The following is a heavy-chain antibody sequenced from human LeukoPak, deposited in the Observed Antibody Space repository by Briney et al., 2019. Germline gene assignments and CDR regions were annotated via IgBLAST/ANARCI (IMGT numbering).Heavy chain of an antibody. Sequence: GSLRLSCAASGFTFSSYAMSWVRQAPGKGLEWVSAISGSGGSTYYADSVKGRFTISRDNSKNTLYLQMNSLRAEDTAVYYCAKVLWFGESTYYYYGMDVWGQGTTVTVSS. D-gene: IGHD3-10*01. CDR3: AKVLWFGESTYYYYGMDV. J-gene: IGHJ6*02. V-gene: IGHV3-23*01. CDR2: ISGSGGST. CDR1: GFTFSSYA.